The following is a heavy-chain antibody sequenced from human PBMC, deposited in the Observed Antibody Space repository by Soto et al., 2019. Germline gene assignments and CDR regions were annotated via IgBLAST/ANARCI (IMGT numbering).Heavy chain of an antibody. J-gene: IGHJ4*02. D-gene: IGHD2-15*01. CDR2: IYDSGST. CDR1: GGSTSNYY. Sequence: SETLSLTCTVSGGSTSNYYWSWVRQPPGKGLEWIGYIYDSGSTNYNPSLKSRVTISVDTSKNQFSPRLTSVTAADTAVYYCAAAPRDWGQGTLVTVSS. CDR3: AAAPRD. V-gene: IGHV4-59*01.